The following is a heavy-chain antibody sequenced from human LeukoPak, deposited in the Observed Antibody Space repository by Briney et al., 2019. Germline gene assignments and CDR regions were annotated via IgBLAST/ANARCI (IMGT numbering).Heavy chain of an antibody. J-gene: IGHJ4*02. D-gene: IGHD1-26*01. V-gene: IGHV4-59*08. Sequence: PSETLSLTCDISGTAISSYFWNWIRQSPTKGLEWIGYFYHNGGTSYNPSLRSRVTISVDSSQKRLSLQVTSLTAADTAIYYCAGRRMGCYYDHWGQGTHVAVST. CDR3: AGRRMGCYYDH. CDR2: FYHNGGT. CDR1: GTAISSYF.